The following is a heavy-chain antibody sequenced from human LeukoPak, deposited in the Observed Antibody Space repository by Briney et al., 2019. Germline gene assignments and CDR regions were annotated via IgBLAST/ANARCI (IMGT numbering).Heavy chain of an antibody. CDR3: ARRLRRTHYFDS. V-gene: IGHV4-59*08. D-gene: IGHD1/OR15-1a*01. Sequence: SETLSLTCTVSGGSISSYYWSWIRQPPGKGLEWIGYIYYSGSTNYNPSLKSRVTISVDTSKNQFSLRLSSVTAADTAVYYCARRLRRTHYFDSWGQGTLVTVSS. CDR2: IYYSGST. CDR1: GGSISSYY. J-gene: IGHJ4*02.